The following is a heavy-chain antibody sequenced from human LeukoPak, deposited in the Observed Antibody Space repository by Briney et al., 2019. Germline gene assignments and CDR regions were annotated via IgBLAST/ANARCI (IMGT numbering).Heavy chain of an antibody. V-gene: IGHV4-39*01. J-gene: IGHJ4*02. CDR3: ARSSGFSPFDQ. CDR2: IHYSGST. CDR1: GGSISSSSYF. D-gene: IGHD6-19*01. Sequence: SETLSLTCTVSGGSISSSSYFWGWIRQPPGKGLEWIGTIHYSGSTYYNPSIKRRVTISVDTSKNQFSLRLTSLTAADTAVFYCARSSGFSPFDQWGQGTLVAVSS.